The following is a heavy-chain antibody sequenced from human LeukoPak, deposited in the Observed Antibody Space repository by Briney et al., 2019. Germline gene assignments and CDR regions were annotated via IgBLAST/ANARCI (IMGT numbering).Heavy chain of an antibody. CDR1: GYTFTGYG. V-gene: IGHV1-18*01. CDR2: ISAYNGNT. CDR3: ARHTHDYGDYRDWFDP. Sequence: ASVKVSCKASGYTFTGYGISWVRQAPGQGLEWMGWISAYNGNTNYAQKLQGRVTMTTDTSTSTVYMELRSLRSDDTAVYYCARHTHDYGDYRDWFDPWGQGTLVTVSS. D-gene: IGHD4-17*01. J-gene: IGHJ5*02.